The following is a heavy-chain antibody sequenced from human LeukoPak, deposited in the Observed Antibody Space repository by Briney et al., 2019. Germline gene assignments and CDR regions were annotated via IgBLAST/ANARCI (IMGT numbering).Heavy chain of an antibody. D-gene: IGHD6-19*01. V-gene: IGHV1-69*01. CDR1: GGTFNHYR. CDR3: ARASGWPNNWFDP. J-gene: IGHJ5*02. Sequence: SVTVSFQATGGTFNHYRVRWVRQAPGQGLEWMGGIITIFGTSTYAQKLQGRVTITADESTSTAYMELSSLRSEDTAVYYCARASGWPNNWFDPWGQGTLVTVSS. CDR2: IITIFGTS.